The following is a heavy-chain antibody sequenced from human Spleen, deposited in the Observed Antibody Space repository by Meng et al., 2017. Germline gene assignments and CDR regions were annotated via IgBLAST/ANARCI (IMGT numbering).Heavy chain of an antibody. CDR2: INSDGSTS. J-gene: IGHJ3*02. CDR3: AKDSSIAVANDAFDI. V-gene: IGHV3-74*01. Sequence: GESLKISCAASGFIFSNYWMHWVRQAPGKGLVWVSRINSDGSTSDYADSAKGRFTISRDNAKNSLYLQMNSLRAEDTALYYCAKDSSIAVANDAFDIWGQGTMVTVSS. CDR1: GFIFSNYW. D-gene: IGHD6-19*01.